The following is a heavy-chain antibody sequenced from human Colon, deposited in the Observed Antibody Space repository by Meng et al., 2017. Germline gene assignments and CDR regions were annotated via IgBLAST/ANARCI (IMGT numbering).Heavy chain of an antibody. D-gene: IGHD5-12*01. J-gene: IGHJ4*02. CDR2: IYYSGST. CDR1: GGSISSYY. Sequence: SETLSLTCTVSGGSISSYYWSWIRQPPGKGLEWIGYIYYSGSTNYNPSLKSRVTISVDTSKNQFSLKLSSVTAADTAVYYCAREGDIVATAGFDYWGQGPLVTVSS. V-gene: IGHV4-59*01. CDR3: AREGDIVATAGFDY.